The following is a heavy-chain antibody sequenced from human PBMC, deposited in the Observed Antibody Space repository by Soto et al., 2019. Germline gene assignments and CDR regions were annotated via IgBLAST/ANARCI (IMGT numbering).Heavy chain of an antibody. D-gene: IGHD6-6*01. Sequence: EVQLLESGGGLVQPGGSLRLSCAASGFTFSTYAMSWVRQAPGKGLEWVSAISGSGGGTYYADSVRGRFTVSRDNSKNRLYLQMNSLRAEDTADYYCAKIATQGWTEYWGQGTLVTFPS. J-gene: IGHJ4*02. CDR1: GFTFSTYA. V-gene: IGHV3-23*01. CDR3: AKIATQGWTEY. CDR2: ISGSGGGT.